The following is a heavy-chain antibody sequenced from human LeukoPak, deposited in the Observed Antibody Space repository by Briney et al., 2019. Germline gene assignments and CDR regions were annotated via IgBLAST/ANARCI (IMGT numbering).Heavy chain of an antibody. D-gene: IGHD3-10*01. J-gene: IGHJ4*02. CDR2: IYSGGST. Sequence: GGSLRLSCAASGFTVSSNYMSWVRQAPGKGLEWVSVIYSGGSTYYADSVKGRFTISRDNSKNTLYLQMNSLRAEDTAVYYCARGSELDFFDYWGQGTPVTVSS. V-gene: IGHV3-53*01. CDR1: GFTVSSNY. CDR3: ARGSELDFFDY.